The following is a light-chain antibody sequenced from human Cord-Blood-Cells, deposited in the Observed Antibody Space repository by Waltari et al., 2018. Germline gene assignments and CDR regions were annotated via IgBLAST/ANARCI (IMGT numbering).Light chain of an antibody. CDR1: SSDLGGYNY. J-gene: IGLJ3*02. CDR3: SSYTSSSTRV. V-gene: IGLV2-14*01. Sequence: QSALTQPASVSGSPGQSITIPCTGTSSDLGGYNYVPWYQQHPVKAPKLMIYDVSNRPSGVSNRFSGSKSGNTASLTISGLQAEDEADYYCSSYTSSSTRVFGGGTKLTVL. CDR2: DVS.